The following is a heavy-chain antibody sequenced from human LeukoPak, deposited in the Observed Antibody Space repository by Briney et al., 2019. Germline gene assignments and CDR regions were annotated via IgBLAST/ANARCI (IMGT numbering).Heavy chain of an antibody. Sequence: PGRSLRLSCAASGFTFSSYGMHWVRQAPGKGLEWVAVIWYDGSNKYYADSVKGRFTISRDNSKNTLYLQMNSLRAEDTAVYYCERDPIYYGSGSPFDYWGQGTLVTVSS. J-gene: IGHJ4*02. CDR1: GFTFSSYG. D-gene: IGHD3-10*01. CDR3: ERDPIYYGSGSPFDY. V-gene: IGHV3-33*01. CDR2: IWYDGSNK.